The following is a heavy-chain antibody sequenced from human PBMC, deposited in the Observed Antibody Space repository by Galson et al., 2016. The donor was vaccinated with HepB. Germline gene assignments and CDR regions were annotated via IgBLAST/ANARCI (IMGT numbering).Heavy chain of an antibody. V-gene: IGHV1-46*01. CDR3: AREAPYGMDV. CDR1: GYAFSSYY. CDR2: FSPRTGTV. Sequence: SVKVSCKASGYAFSSYYLHWVRQAPGQGLEWMGFFSPRTGTVNLAQRFQGRVTISADTSSSTVYMEMRSLRSEDTAVYYCAREAPYGMDVWGQGTTVSVSS. J-gene: IGHJ6*02.